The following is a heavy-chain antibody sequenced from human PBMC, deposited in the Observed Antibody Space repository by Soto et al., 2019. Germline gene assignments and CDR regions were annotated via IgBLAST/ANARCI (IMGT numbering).Heavy chain of an antibody. V-gene: IGHV4-4*02. CDR2: IYHSGST. Sequence: PSETLSLTCAVSGGSISSSNWWSWVRQPPGKGLEWIGEIYHSGSTNYNPSLKSRVTISVDKSKNQFSLKLSSVTAADTAVYYCARDVDGIRRDGYNEDYWGQGTLVTVS. J-gene: IGHJ4*02. CDR1: GGSISSSNW. D-gene: IGHD5-12*01. CDR3: ARDVDGIRRDGYNEDY.